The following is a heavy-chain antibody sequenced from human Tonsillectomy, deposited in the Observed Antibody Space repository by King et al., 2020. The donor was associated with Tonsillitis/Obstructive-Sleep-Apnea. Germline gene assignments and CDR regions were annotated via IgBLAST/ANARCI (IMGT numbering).Heavy chain of an antibody. D-gene: IGHD3-22*01. CDR1: GYSFSNYW. Sequence: VQLVESGAEVKKPGESLRISCKGSGYSFSNYWINWVRQLPGKGLEWRGRIDPSDSYTNYSPSFQGNVTISADKSTRTAYLQWNSLKATDTAMYYCARLTDSYDSSGYYSDYWGQGTLLTVSS. CDR3: ARLTDSYDSSGYYSDY. J-gene: IGHJ4*02. V-gene: IGHV5-10-1*03. CDR2: IDPSDSYT.